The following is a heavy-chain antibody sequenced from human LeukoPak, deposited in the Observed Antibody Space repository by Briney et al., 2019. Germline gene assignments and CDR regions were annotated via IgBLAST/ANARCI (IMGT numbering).Heavy chain of an antibody. Sequence: SQSLSLTCNVSGVSVSDGRYYWTWIRKHPAKGLEWIGYKYYTGSAKYNPSLKSRLTISVDTSKNQFSLQLSSVTAADTATYYCATPYCSSISCLDVFNMWGQGTRVILSS. CDR3: ATPYCSSISCLDVFNM. CDR1: GVSVSDGRYY. J-gene: IGHJ3*02. CDR2: KYYTGSA. V-gene: IGHV4-31*03. D-gene: IGHD2-2*01.